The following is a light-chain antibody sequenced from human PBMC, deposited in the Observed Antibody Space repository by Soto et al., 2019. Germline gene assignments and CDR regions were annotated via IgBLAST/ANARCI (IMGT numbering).Light chain of an antibody. Sequence: EIVMTQSPATLSVSPGERATLFCRASQSVSSNLAWYQQKPGQAPRLLIYGASTRATGIPARFSGSGSGTEFTLTISSLQSEDFAVYYCHQYNNWPPRHTFGQGTKLQIK. V-gene: IGKV3-15*01. J-gene: IGKJ2*01. CDR3: HQYNNWPPRHT. CDR1: QSVSSN. CDR2: GAS.